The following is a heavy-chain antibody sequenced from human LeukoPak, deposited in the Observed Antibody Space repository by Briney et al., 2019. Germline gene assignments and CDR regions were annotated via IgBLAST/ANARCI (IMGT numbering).Heavy chain of an antibody. Sequence: GGSLRLCCAASGFDFGAYEMNWVRQAPGKGLEWVAYFAGSDTTKYYADSVRGRFTISRDNAKKSLYLQMNSLRAEDTALYYCTTLGYHLDSWGQGTLVTVSS. CDR3: TTLGYHLDS. D-gene: IGHD3-22*01. CDR1: GFDFGAYE. J-gene: IGHJ4*02. CDR2: FAGSDTTK. V-gene: IGHV3-48*03.